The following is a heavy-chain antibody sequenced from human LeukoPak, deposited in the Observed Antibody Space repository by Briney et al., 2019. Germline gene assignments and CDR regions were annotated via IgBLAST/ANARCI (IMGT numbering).Heavy chain of an antibody. J-gene: IGHJ4*02. CDR1: GGTFSSYA. CDR3: ARVAGSGSNY. V-gene: IGHV1-69*13. Sequence: GASVKVSCKASGGTFSSYAISWVRQAPGQGLEWMGGIIPIFGTANYAQKFQGRVTITADESTSTAYMGLSSLRSEDTAVYYCARVAGSGSNYWGQGTLVTVSS. CDR2: IIPIFGTA. D-gene: IGHD3-10*01.